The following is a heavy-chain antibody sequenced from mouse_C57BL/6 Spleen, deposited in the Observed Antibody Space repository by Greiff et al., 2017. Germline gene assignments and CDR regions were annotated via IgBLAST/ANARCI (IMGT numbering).Heavy chain of an antibody. CDR1: GFTFSDYG. V-gene: IGHV5-17*01. CDR2: ISSGSSTI. J-gene: IGHJ2*01. CDR3: ARDDGYLFDY. Sequence: VNVVESGGGLVKPGGSLKISCAASGFTFSDYGMHWVRQAPEKGLEWVAYISSGSSTIYYADTVKGRFTISRDNAKNTLFLQMTSLRSEDTAMYYCARDDGYLFDYWGQGTTLTVSS. D-gene: IGHD2-3*01.